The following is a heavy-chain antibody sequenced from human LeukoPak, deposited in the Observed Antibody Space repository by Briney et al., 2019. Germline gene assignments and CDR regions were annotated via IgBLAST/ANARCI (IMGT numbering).Heavy chain of an antibody. CDR1: GYTFTSYY. CDR2: INPNSGGT. V-gene: IGHV1-2*02. D-gene: IGHD6-13*01. Sequence: ASVKVSCKASGYTFTSYYMHWVRQAPGQGLEWMGWINPNSGGTNYAQKFQGRVTMTRDTSISTAYMELSRLRSDDTAVYYCARAGYSSSWYSRWFDPWGQGTLVTVSS. J-gene: IGHJ5*02. CDR3: ARAGYSSSWYSRWFDP.